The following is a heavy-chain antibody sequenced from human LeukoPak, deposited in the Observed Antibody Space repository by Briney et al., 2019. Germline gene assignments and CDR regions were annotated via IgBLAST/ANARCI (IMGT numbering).Heavy chain of an antibody. CDR3: AKDRRSGWYWDAFDI. Sequence: GRTQHTDSVKGRFTISRDNSKNTLYLQMNSLRAEDTAVYYCAKDRRSGWYWDAFDIWGQGTIVTVSS. J-gene: IGHJ3*02. CDR2: GRT. D-gene: IGHD6-19*01. V-gene: IGHV3-23*01.